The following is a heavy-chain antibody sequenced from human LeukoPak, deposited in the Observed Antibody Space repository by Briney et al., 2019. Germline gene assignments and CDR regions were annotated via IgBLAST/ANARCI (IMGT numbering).Heavy chain of an antibody. J-gene: IGHJ6*02. D-gene: IGHD3-22*01. V-gene: IGHV4-4*07. Sequence: SETLSLTCTVSGGSISNSYWSWIRQPAGKGLEWIGRMYVSGTTNYNPSLRSRVTLSIDTSTNQSSLRLRSVTAADTAVYYCARENYYDSSGYSEGMDVWGQGTTVTVSS. CDR3: ARENYYDSSGYSEGMDV. CDR2: MYVSGTT. CDR1: GGSISNSY.